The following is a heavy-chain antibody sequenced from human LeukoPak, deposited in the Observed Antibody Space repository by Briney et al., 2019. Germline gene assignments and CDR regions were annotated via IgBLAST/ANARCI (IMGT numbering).Heavy chain of an antibody. CDR2: IYYSGST. V-gene: IGHV4-39*07. CDR3: ARGIGGYSGYDSAYDY. Sequence: SETLSLTCTVSGGSISSSSYYWGWIRQPPGKGLEWIGSIYYSGSTYYNPSLKSRVTISVDTSKNQFSLKLSSVTAADTAVYYCARGIGGYSGYDSAYDYWGQGTLVTVSS. D-gene: IGHD5-12*01. CDR1: GGSISSSSYY. J-gene: IGHJ4*02.